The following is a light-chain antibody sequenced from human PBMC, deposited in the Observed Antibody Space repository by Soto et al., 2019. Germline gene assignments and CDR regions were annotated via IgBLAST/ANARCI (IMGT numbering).Light chain of an antibody. CDR2: DAS. V-gene: IGKV3-11*01. CDR3: QQLNNWPLT. CDR1: QSVSTN. Sequence: EIVMTQSPATLSVPPGEGATLSCRASQSVSTNFAWYQQKPGQAPRLLIYDASRRATGIPARFSGSGSGTDFTLTISSLEPEDFAVYYCQQLNNWPLTFGGGTKVDIK. J-gene: IGKJ4*01.